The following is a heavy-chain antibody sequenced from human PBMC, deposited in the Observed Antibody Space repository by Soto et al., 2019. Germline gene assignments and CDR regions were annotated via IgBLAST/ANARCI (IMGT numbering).Heavy chain of an antibody. V-gene: IGHV5-51*01. CDR3: ARPIGALSTTDFTY. J-gene: IGHJ4*02. CDR2: IYPGDSDT. Sequence: GESLKISCMGSGYKVSTWHNFTSYWIAWVRQMPGEGLEWMGIIYPGDSDTRYSPSFQGQVTISADKSISTAYLQWSSLKASDTAIYYCARPIGALSTTDFTYWGQGTLVTVSS. CDR1: GYKVSTWHNFTSYW. D-gene: IGHD3-22*01.